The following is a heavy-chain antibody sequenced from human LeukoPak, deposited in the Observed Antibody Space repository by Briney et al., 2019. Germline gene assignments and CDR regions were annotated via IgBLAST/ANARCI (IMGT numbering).Heavy chain of an antibody. CDR2: ISFDGSNE. CDR3: AELGITMIGGV. Sequence: GGSLRLSCAASGFTFSSYGMHWVRQAPGKGLEWVTVISFDGSNEYYADSVKGRFTISRDNSKNTLYLQMNSLRAEDTAVYYCAELGITMIGGVWGKGTTVTISS. CDR1: GFTFSSYG. V-gene: IGHV3-30*18. J-gene: IGHJ6*04. D-gene: IGHD3-10*02.